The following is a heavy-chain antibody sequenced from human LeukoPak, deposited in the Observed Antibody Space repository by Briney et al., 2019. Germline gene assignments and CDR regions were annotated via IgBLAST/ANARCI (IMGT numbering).Heavy chain of an antibody. J-gene: IGHJ4*02. D-gene: IGHD3-22*01. CDR3: ARGGACDSIPLDY. CDR1: GGTFSSYA. V-gene: IGHV1-69*05. Sequence: SVKVSCKASGGTFSSYAISWVRQAPGQGLEWMGGIIPIFGTANYAQKFQGRVTITTDESTSTAYMELSSLRSEDTAEYYCARGGACDSIPLDYWGQGTLVTVSS. CDR2: IIPIFGTA.